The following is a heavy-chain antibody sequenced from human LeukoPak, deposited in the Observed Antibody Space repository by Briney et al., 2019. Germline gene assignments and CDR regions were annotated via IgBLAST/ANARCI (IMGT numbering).Heavy chain of an antibody. V-gene: IGHV4-34*01. CDR1: GFTFSSYS. D-gene: IGHD1-26*01. CDR3: ARGRGGSATYYFDY. CDR2: INHSGST. J-gene: IGHJ4*02. Sequence: GSLRLSCAASGFTFSSYSRNWVRQPPGKGLEWIGEINHSGSTNYNPSLKSRVTISVDTSKNQFSLKLSSVTAADTAVYYCARGRGGSATYYFDYWGQGTLVTVSS.